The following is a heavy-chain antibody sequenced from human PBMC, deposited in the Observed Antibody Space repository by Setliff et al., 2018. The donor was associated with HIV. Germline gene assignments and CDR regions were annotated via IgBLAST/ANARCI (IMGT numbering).Heavy chain of an antibody. CDR2: LYTSGSA. J-gene: IGHJ6*03. CDR3: ARETNYDSSFHYMDV. V-gene: IGHV4-4*07. Sequence: SETLSLTCTVSGGSISSFYWSWIRQPAGKGLEWIGRLYTSGSANYIPSLKSRVTMSVDTSKNQLSLRLSSVAAADTAVYYCARETNYDSSFHYMDVWGKGTTVTVS. D-gene: IGHD3-22*01. CDR1: GGSISSFY.